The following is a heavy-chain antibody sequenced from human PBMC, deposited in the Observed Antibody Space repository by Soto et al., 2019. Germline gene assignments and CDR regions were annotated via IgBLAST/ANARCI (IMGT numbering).Heavy chain of an antibody. J-gene: IGHJ4*02. CDR2: VSHDGRNT. Sequence: VQLVESGGGVVQPGRSLRLSCAASGFTFSDYAMHWVRQAPGKGLGWVAVVSHDGRNTHYADSVKGRFTISRDSSKNTVCLEMTSLRAEDTAVYYGAKGGRQWLVTSDFNYWGQGALVTVSS. CDR1: GFTFSDYA. D-gene: IGHD6-19*01. CDR3: AKGGRQWLVTSDFNY. V-gene: IGHV3-30*18.